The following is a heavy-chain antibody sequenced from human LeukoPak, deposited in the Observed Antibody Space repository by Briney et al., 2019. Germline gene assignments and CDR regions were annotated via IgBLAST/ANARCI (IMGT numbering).Heavy chain of an antibody. CDR2: ISAYNGNT. D-gene: IGHD2-2*01. CDR1: GYTFTSYG. J-gene: IGHJ6*03. CDR3: VLDQGRYFYYMDV. V-gene: IGHV1-18*01. Sequence: ASVKVSCKASGYTFTSYGISWVRQAPGQGLEWMGWISAYNGNTNYAQKLQGRVTMTTDTSTSTAYMELRSLRSGDTAVYFCVLDQGRYFYYMDVWGRGTTVTISS.